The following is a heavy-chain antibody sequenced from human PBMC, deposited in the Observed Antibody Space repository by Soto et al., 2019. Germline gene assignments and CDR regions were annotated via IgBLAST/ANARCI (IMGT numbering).Heavy chain of an antibody. CDR2: ISSSGSTI. D-gene: IGHD3-10*01. V-gene: IGHV3-11*01. J-gene: IGHJ6*02. CDR1: GFTFSDYY. CDR3: ARDLYGSGSYYNVYYYYGMDV. Sequence: QVQLVESGGGLVKPGGSLRLSCAASGFTFSDYYMSWIRQAPGKGLEWVSYISSSGSTIYYADSVKGRFTISRDNAKNSLYLQMNSLGAEDTAVYYCARDLYGSGSYYNVYYYYGMDVWGQGTTVTVSS.